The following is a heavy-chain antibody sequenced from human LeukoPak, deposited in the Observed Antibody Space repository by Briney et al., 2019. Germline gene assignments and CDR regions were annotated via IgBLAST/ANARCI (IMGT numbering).Heavy chain of an antibody. CDR1: GVSISSYY. V-gene: IGHV4-59*01. J-gene: IGHJ4*02. Sequence: PSETLSLTCTVSGVSISSYYWSWIRQPPGKGLEWIGYVYDSGTTHYNPSPKSRVTLSVDTSKNQFSLKLSSVTTNDTAVYYCASGPYPAAGTDHQFDYWGQGTLVTVSS. CDR2: VYDSGTT. D-gene: IGHD6-13*01. CDR3: ASGPYPAAGTDHQFDY.